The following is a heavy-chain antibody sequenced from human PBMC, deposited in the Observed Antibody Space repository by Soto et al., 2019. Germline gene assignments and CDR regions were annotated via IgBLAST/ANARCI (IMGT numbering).Heavy chain of an antibody. J-gene: IGHJ4*01. CDR3: ATENKNWELLY. D-gene: IGHD1-26*01. CDR1: GFTFSGYA. Sequence: QVQLVESGGGVVQPGRSLRLSCAASGFTFSGYAMHWVRQAPGKGLEWVAVISYDGSKTYHEDSVKGRFTISRDNSKNTPSLQMNSLRAEDTAVYYCATENKNWELLYWGQGTLVTVSS. CDR2: ISYDGSKT. V-gene: IGHV3-30-3*01.